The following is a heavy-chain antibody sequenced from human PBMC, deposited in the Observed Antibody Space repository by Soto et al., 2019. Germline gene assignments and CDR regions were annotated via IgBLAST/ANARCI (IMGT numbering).Heavy chain of an antibody. V-gene: IGHV1-18*01. CDR3: ARYSYYDILTGYYDYFDY. CDR1: GYTFTSYG. CDR2: ISAYNGNT. J-gene: IGHJ4*02. D-gene: IGHD3-9*01. Sequence: ASVKVSCKASGYTFTSYGISWVRQAPGQGLEWVGWISAYNGNTNYAQKLQGRVTMTTDTSTITAYMELRSLRSDDTAVYYCARYSYYDILTGYYDYFDYWGQGTLVTVSS.